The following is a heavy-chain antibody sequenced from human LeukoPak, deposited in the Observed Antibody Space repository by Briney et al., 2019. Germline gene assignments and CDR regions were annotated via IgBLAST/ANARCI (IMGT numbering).Heavy chain of an antibody. Sequence: PGGSLRLSCVASEFMLSDYWMSWVRQARGKGPEWVANINKDGSEEHYVDSVKGRFTVSRDNAKNSLFLQMTSLRVEDTAVYYCATYDNWVAGDVWGQGTTVSVSS. CDR3: ATYDNWVAGDV. CDR1: EFMLSDYW. CDR2: INKDGSEE. D-gene: IGHD1-20*01. V-gene: IGHV3-7*01. J-gene: IGHJ6*02.